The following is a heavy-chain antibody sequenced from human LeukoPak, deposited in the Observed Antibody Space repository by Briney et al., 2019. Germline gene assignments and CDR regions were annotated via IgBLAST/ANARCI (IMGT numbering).Heavy chain of an antibody. V-gene: IGHV1-2*02. CDR1: GYTFTGYY. CDR3: ARGRLLGQLLVPFGY. CDR2: INPNSGGT. D-gene: IGHD6-6*01. J-gene: IGHJ4*02. Sequence: ASVKVSCKASGYTFTGYYMHWVRQAPGQGLEWMGWINPNSGGTDYAQKFQGRVTMTRDTSISTAYMELSRLRSDDTAVYYCARGRLLGQLLVPFGYWGQGTLVTVSS.